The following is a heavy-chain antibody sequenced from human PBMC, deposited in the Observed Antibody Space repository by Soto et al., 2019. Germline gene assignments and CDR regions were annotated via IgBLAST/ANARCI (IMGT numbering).Heavy chain of an antibody. CDR3: ARDASGGYDFWSGYYTDYYYYYMDV. Sequence: SETLSRTSTVSGGSISNYYWSWIRQPPGKGLEWIGYIYYSGSTNYNPSLKSRVTISVDTSKSQFSLKLSSVTAAGTAVYYCARDASGGYDFWSGYYTDYYYYYMDVWGKGTTVTVSS. D-gene: IGHD3-3*01. CDR1: GGSISNYY. J-gene: IGHJ6*03. V-gene: IGHV4-59*01. CDR2: IYYSGST.